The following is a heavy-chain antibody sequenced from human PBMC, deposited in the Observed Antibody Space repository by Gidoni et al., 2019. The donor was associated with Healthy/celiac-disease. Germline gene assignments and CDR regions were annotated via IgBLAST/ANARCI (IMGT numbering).Heavy chain of an antibody. D-gene: IGHD3-16*01. CDR1: AFTVSSHY. CDR2: IYSGGST. CDR3: ARELVGTYAPLVYYYYGMDV. J-gene: IGHJ6*02. V-gene: IGHV3-53*01. Sequence: EVQLVESGGGLIQPGGSLRLSCAASAFTVSSHYMSWVRQAPGKGLEWVSVIYSGGSTYYADSVKGRFTISRDNSKNTLYLQMNSLRAEDTAVYYCARELVGTYAPLVYYYYGMDVWGQGTTVTVSS.